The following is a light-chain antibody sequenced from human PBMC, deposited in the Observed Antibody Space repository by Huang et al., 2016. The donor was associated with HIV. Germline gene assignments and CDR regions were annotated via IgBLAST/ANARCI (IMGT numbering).Light chain of an antibody. Sequence: DIIMTQSPDSLAVSLGERATLNCRSSQSVYSSSTSKDYMAWFQQKPWQPPRVRLFWASTREAGVPDRFSGSGSGTHFTLTIANLEAEDAAIYYCQQYYSSPQTFGQGTRVEVK. CDR2: WAS. CDR3: QQYYSSPQT. V-gene: IGKV4-1*01. J-gene: IGKJ1*01. CDR1: QSVYSSSTSKDY.